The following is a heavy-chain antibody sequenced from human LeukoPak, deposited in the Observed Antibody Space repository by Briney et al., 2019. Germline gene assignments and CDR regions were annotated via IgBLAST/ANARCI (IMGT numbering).Heavy chain of an antibody. CDR3: ARGATESSGYHPDWFDP. CDR2: IIPIFGTA. CDR1: GGTFSSYA. Sequence: SVKVSCKASGGTFSSYAISWVRQAPGQGLEWMGGIIPIFGTANYAQKFQGRVTITADESTSTAYMELSSLRSEDTAVYYCARGATESSGYHPDWFDPWGQGTLVTVSS. V-gene: IGHV1-69*01. D-gene: IGHD3-22*01. J-gene: IGHJ5*02.